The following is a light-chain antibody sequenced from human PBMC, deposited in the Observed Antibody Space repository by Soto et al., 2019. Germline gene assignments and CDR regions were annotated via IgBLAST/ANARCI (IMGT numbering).Light chain of an antibody. Sequence: EIVMTQSPATLSVSPGERATFSCRASQNVITNVAWYQQKPGQAPRLLIYGASSRATGIPARFSGGGSGTEFTLTISSLQSEDFAVYYCQQYNNWPPLTFGGGTKVEIK. CDR1: QNVITN. V-gene: IGKV3-15*01. J-gene: IGKJ4*01. CDR3: QQYNNWPPLT. CDR2: GAS.